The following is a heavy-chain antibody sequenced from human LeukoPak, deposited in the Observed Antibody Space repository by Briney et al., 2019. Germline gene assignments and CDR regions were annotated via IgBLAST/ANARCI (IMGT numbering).Heavy chain of an antibody. CDR1: GFTLSNHG. J-gene: IGHJ4*02. V-gene: IGHV3-48*04. CDR3: ARRGVGYCSAGTCRGLIDY. D-gene: IGHD2-15*01. CDR2: IGRASNII. Sequence: GGSLRLSCAASGFTLSNHGMNWVRQAPGKGLEWVSYIGRASNIIYYAESVRGRFTISRDNAKNSLYLQMNTLRAEDTAVYYCARRGVGYCSAGTCRGLIDYWGQGNLVTVSS.